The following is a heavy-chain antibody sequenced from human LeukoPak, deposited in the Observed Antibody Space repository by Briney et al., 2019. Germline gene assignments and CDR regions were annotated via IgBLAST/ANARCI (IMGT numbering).Heavy chain of an antibody. CDR1: GYTLTELS. CDR2: FDPEDGET. D-gene: IGHD3-16*01. V-gene: IGHV1-24*01. Sequence: ASVKVSCKVSGYTLTELSMHWVRQAPGKGLEGMGGFDPEDGETTYAQKFQGRVTMTEDTSTDTAYMELSSLRSEDTAVYYCATDKPLGGVTGAYWGQGTLVTVSS. J-gene: IGHJ4*02. CDR3: ATDKPLGGVTGAY.